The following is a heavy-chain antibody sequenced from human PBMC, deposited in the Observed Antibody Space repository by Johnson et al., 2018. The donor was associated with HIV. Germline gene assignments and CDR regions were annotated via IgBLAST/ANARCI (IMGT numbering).Heavy chain of an antibody. Sequence: QMLLVESGGGVVQPGGSLRLSCAASGFTFNTYGMDWVRQAPGKGLEWVAFIRYDGNSKYYIDSVKGRFTVSRDNSKNTLYLQMKSLRPEDTAVYYCAKESKWESRTPHAFDMWGQGTMVTVSS. CDR1: GFTFNTYG. CDR2: IRYDGNSK. D-gene: IGHD1-26*01. V-gene: IGHV3-30*02. CDR3: AKESKWESRTPHAFDM. J-gene: IGHJ3*02.